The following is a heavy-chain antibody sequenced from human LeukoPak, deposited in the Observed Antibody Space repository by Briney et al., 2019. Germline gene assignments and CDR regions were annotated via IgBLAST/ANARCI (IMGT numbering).Heavy chain of an antibody. D-gene: IGHD3-9*01. CDR3: ARDIDLDHAFDY. V-gene: IGHV3-21*04. CDR1: GFTFSSYA. Sequence: GGSLRLSCAASGFTFSSYAMHWVRQAPGKGLEWVSSISSSSSYIYYADSVKGRFTISRDNAKNSLYLQMNSLRAEDTAVYYCARDIDLDHAFDYWGQGTLVTVSS. CDR2: ISSSSSYI. J-gene: IGHJ4*02.